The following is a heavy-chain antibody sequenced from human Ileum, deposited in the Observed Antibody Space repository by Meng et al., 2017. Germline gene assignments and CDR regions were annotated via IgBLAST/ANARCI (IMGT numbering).Heavy chain of an antibody. J-gene: IGHJ5*02. D-gene: IGHD6-19*01. CDR2: IIPIFGTA. CDR1: GGTFSSYA. CDR3: ARSGYSSGWYRWFDP. Sequence: SVKVSCKASGGTFSSYAINWVRQAPGQGLEWMGGIIPIFGTANYAQKFQGRVTITADESTSTAYMELSSLRSEDTAVYYCARSGYSSGWYRWFDPWGQGTLVTVSS. V-gene: IGHV1-69*13.